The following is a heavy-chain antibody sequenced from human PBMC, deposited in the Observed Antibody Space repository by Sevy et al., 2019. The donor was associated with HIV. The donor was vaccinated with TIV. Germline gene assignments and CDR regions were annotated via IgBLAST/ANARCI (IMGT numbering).Heavy chain of an antibody. CDR1: GGTFSSYA. CDR2: IIPIFGTA. Sequence: ASVKVSCKASGGTFSSYAISWVRQAPGQGLEWMGGIIPIFGTANYAQKFQGRVTITADESTGTAYMELSSLRSEDTAEYYCARDHSKNHPRIVVVPADPTYYGMDVWGQGTTVTVSS. D-gene: IGHD2-2*01. CDR3: ARDHSKNHPRIVVVPADPTYYGMDV. J-gene: IGHJ6*02. V-gene: IGHV1-69*13.